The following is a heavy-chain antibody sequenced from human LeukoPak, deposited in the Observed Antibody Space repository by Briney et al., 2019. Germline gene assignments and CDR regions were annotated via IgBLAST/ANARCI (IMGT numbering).Heavy chain of an antibody. CDR2: IYYSGST. D-gene: IGHD3-22*01. Sequence: SETLSLTCTVSGGSISSYYWSWIRQPPGKGLEWIGYIYYSGSTNYNPSLKSRVTISVDTSKNQFSLKLSSVTAADTAVYYCAREVYYYDSSGYGGYFDYWGQGTLVTVSS. V-gene: IGHV4-59*01. CDR1: GGSISSYY. CDR3: AREVYYYDSSGYGGYFDY. J-gene: IGHJ4*02.